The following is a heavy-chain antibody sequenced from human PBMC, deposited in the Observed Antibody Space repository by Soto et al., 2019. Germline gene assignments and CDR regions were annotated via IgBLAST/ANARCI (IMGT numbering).Heavy chain of an antibody. CDR2: IYYSGST. Sequence: SETLSLTCTVSGGSISSSSYYWGWIRPPPGKGLEWIGSIYYSGSTYYNPSLKSRVTISVDTSKNQFSLKLSSVTAADTAVYYCARQPDTFSGEGFDYWGQGTLVTVSS. D-gene: IGHD3-10*01. J-gene: IGHJ4*02. CDR3: ARQPDTFSGEGFDY. V-gene: IGHV4-39*01. CDR1: GGSISSSSYY.